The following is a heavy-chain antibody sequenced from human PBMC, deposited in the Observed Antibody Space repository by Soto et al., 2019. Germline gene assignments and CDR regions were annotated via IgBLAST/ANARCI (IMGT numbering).Heavy chain of an antibody. Sequence: ASVKVSCKASGGTFSSYTISWVRQAPGQGLEWMGRIIPILGIANYAQKFQGRVTITADKSTSTAYMELSSLRSEDTAVYYCARQENTIFGDNWFDPWGQGTLVTVSS. D-gene: IGHD3-3*01. V-gene: IGHV1-69*02. CDR2: IIPILGIA. J-gene: IGHJ5*02. CDR3: ARQENTIFGDNWFDP. CDR1: GGTFSSYT.